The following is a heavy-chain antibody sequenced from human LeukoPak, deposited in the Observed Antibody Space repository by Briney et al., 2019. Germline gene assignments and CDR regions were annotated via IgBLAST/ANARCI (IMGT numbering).Heavy chain of an antibody. CDR1: GYTFTSYY. CDR2: INPSGGST. Sequence: ASVKVSCKASGYTFTSYYMHWVRQAPGQGLEWMGIINPSGGSTSYAQKFQGRVTMTRDTSTSTVYMELSSLRSEDTAVYYCARGRQWLPRKYYFDSWGQGTLVAVSS. D-gene: IGHD6-19*01. V-gene: IGHV1-46*01. J-gene: IGHJ4*02. CDR3: ARGRQWLPRKYYFDS.